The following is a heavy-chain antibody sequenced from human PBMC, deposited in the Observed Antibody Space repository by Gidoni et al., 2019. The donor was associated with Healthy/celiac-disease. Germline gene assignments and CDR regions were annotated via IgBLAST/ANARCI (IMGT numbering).Heavy chain of an antibody. J-gene: IGHJ4*02. D-gene: IGHD6-13*01. Sequence: QVQLHESGPGLVKTSETLSLTCTVSVSPISRGYYLGWLRQPPGKGLEWIGSSYHSGGTYYNPSRKSRVTISVDTSKNQFSLKLRSVTAADTAVYYCAVGGAAAGTSNFDYWGQGTLVTVSS. V-gene: IGHV4-38-2*02. CDR2: SYHSGGT. CDR1: VSPISRGYY. CDR3: AVGGAAAGTSNFDY.